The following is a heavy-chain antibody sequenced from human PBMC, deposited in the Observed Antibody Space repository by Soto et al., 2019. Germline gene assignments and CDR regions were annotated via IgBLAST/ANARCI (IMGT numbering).Heavy chain of an antibody. CDR1: GFTFGTYA. V-gene: IGHV3-23*01. CDR3: AKRCIAAALDY. Sequence: PGGSLRLSCAASGFTFGTYAMNWVRQAPGKGLEWVSAVSSRGGTAVYADSVKGRFTISRDNSKNTLYLQMNSLRAEETAVYSCAKRCIAAALDYWGQGTLVTVSS. J-gene: IGHJ4*02. CDR2: VSSRGGTA. D-gene: IGHD6-13*01.